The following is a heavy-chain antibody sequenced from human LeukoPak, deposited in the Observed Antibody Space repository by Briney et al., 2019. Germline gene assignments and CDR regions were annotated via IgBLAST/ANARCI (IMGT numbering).Heavy chain of an antibody. D-gene: IGHD6-19*01. J-gene: IGHJ2*01. CDR3: ARQEYSSGGKALWYFDL. Sequence: SETLSLTCTVSGGSISSRSHYWGWIRQPPGKGLEWIGSIYYTGSTSYNPSLKSRVSISVDTSKNQFSLKLTSVSAADTAVYYFARQEYSSGGKALWYFDLWGRGILVTVSS. CDR1: GGSISSRSHY. CDR2: IYYTGST. V-gene: IGHV4-39*01.